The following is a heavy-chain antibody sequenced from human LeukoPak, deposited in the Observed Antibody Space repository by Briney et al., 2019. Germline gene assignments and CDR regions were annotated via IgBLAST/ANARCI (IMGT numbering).Heavy chain of an antibody. V-gene: IGHV3-53*01. Sequence: GGSLRLSCAASGFTVSSNYMSWVRQAPGKGLEWVSVIYSGGSTYYADSVKGRFTISRDNSKNTLYLQMNSLRAEDTAVYYCARDFRIAAAGTWGYFDYWGQGTLVTVPS. D-gene: IGHD6-13*01. J-gene: IGHJ4*02. CDR1: GFTVSSNY. CDR2: IYSGGST. CDR3: ARDFRIAAAGTWGYFDY.